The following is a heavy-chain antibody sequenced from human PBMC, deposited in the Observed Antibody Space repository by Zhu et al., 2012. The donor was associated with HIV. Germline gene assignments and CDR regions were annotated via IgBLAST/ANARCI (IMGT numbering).Heavy chain of an antibody. D-gene: IGHD3-9*01. CDR2: IDHGGST. Sequence: QVQLQQWGAGLLKPSETLSLTCAVYGGSFSGYYWSRIRQSPEKGLEWIGEIDHGGSTDYSPSLKSRVTISVDRSKNQFSLKLTSVSAADTAVYYCARHSRYDIVTGWGHFDFWGQGTLVTVSS. V-gene: IGHV4-34*01. CDR1: GGSFSGYY. CDR3: ARHSRYDIVTGWGHFDF. J-gene: IGHJ4*02.